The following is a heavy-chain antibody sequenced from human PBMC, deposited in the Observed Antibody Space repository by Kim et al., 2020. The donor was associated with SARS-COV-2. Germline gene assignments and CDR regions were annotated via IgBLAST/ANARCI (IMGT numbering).Heavy chain of an antibody. CDR2: KKPDGSEK. Sequence: WVANKKPDGSEKYYVDSVKGRFTISRDNAKNSLYLQMNSLRAEDTAVYYCASPNDYGDPGDYWGQGTLVTVSS. V-gene: IGHV3-7*01. D-gene: IGHD4-17*01. CDR3: ASPNDYGDPGDY. J-gene: IGHJ4*02.